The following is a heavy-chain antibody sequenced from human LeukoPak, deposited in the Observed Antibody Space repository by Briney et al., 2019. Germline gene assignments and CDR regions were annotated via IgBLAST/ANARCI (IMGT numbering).Heavy chain of an antibody. CDR3: ARPCSGVSCYDY. J-gene: IGHJ4*02. CDR1: GGSISSSSYY. D-gene: IGHD2-15*01. CDR2: IYYSGST. Sequence: SETLSLTCTVSGGSISSSSYYWGWIRQPPGKGLEWIGSIYYSGSTYYNPSLKSRVTISVDTSKNQFSLKLSSVTAADTAVYYCARPCSGVSCYDYWGQGTLVTVSS. V-gene: IGHV4-39*07.